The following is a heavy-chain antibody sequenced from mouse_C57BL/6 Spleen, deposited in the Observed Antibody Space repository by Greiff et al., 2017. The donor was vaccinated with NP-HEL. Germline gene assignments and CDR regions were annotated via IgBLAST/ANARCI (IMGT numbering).Heavy chain of an antibody. CDR1: GYTFTSYW. CDR3: ARADLYFDY. CDR2: IYPSDSET. Sequence: VQLQQNGAELVRPGSSVKLSCKASGYTFTSYWMEWVKQRPGQGLEWIGNIYPSDSETHYNQKFKDKATLTVDKSSSTAYMQLSSLTSEDSAVYYCARADLYFDYWGQGTTLTVSS. V-gene: IGHV1-61*01. J-gene: IGHJ2*01.